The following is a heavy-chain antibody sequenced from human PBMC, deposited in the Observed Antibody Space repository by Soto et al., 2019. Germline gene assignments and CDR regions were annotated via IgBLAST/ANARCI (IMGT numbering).Heavy chain of an antibody. Sequence: EVQLVESGGDLVQPGGSLRLSCAASGFPVSTNYVSWVRQAPGKGLEWVSIIYDGGSTYYADAVKGRFTISRDNFKNMLYLHMNSLRAEDTAVYYCARGDGDYGRRLDPWGQGTQVTVSS. CDR2: IYDGGST. V-gene: IGHV3-66*01. CDR3: ARGDGDYGRRLDP. CDR1: GFPVSTNY. D-gene: IGHD4-17*01. J-gene: IGHJ5*02.